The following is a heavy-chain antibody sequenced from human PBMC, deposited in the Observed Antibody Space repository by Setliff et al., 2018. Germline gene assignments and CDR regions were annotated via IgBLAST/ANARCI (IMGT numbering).Heavy chain of an antibody. J-gene: IGHJ5*02. CDR2: ISGYNGDT. Sequence: GASVKVSCKASGYNFYSYGIDWVRQAPGQGLEWMGWISGYNGDTKYAQKVQGRLTMTTDASTSTAYMELRSLRSDDTAMYYCARREITFGRPRNWFDPWGQGTLVTVSS. CDR1: GYNFYSYG. V-gene: IGHV1-18*01. CDR3: ARREITFGRPRNWFDP. D-gene: IGHD3-16*01.